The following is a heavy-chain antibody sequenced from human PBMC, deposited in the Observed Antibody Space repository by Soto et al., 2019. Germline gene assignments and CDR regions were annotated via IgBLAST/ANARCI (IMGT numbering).Heavy chain of an antibody. D-gene: IGHD2-15*01. V-gene: IGHV4-34*01. CDR3: ARGFRGYCSGGSCYSVVFYYYYYGMDV. CDR2: INHSGST. Sequence: SETLSLTCAVYGGSFSGYYWSWIRQPPGRGLEWIGEINHSGSTNYNPSLKSRVTISVDTSKNQFSLKLSSVTAADTAVYYCARGFRGYCSGGSCYSVVFYYYYYGMDVWGQGTTVTV. J-gene: IGHJ6*02. CDR1: GGSFSGYY.